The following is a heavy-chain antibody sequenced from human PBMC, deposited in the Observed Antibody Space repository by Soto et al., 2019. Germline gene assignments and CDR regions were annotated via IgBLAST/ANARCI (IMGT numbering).Heavy chain of an antibody. Sequence: GGSLRLSCVGSGFTFRSYEMNWVRQAAGKGLEWVSHIGSSGNAIYYADSVKGRFIISRDNAKNSLYLQMNSLRAEDTALYYCVRQYYDVLSGYHNWFDPWGRGTLVTV. V-gene: IGHV3-48*03. D-gene: IGHD3-3*01. CDR1: GFTFRSYE. J-gene: IGHJ5*02. CDR3: VRQYYDVLSGYHNWFDP. CDR2: IGSSGNAI.